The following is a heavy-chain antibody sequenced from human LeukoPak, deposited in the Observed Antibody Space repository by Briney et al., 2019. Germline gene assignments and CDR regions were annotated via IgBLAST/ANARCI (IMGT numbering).Heavy chain of an antibody. J-gene: IGHJ4*02. CDR1: GFTFDDYA. V-gene: IGHV3-9*03. Sequence: GGSLRLSCAASGFTFDDYAMHWVRQAPGKGLEWVSGISWNSGSIGYADSVNGRFTISRDNAKNSLYLQMNSLRAEDMALYYCAKGRDGFDYWGQGTLVTVSS. D-gene: IGHD5-24*01. CDR2: ISWNSGSI. CDR3: AKGRDGFDY.